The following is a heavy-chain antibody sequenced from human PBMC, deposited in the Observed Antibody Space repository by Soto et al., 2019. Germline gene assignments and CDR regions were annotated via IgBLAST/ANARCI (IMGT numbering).Heavy chain of an antibody. Sequence: PSETLSLTCAVYGGSFSGYYWSWIRQPPWKGLEWIGEINHSGSTNYNPSLKSRVTISVDTSKNQFSLKLSSVTAADTAVYYCARGWAWSYYDYVWGSYRSWYFDYWGQGTLVTVSS. V-gene: IGHV4-34*01. CDR1: GGSFSGYY. D-gene: IGHD3-16*02. CDR3: ARGWAWSYYDYVWGSYRSWYFDY. J-gene: IGHJ4*02. CDR2: INHSGST.